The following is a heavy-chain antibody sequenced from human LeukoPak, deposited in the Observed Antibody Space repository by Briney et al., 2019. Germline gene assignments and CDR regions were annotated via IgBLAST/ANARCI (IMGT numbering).Heavy chain of an antibody. J-gene: IGHJ4*02. CDR3: ARVVRGDYVWGSYRFDY. D-gene: IGHD3-16*02. Sequence: SETLSLTCTVSGGSISSGDYYWSWIRQPQGKGLEWIGYIYYSGSTYYNPSLKSRVTISVDTSKNQFSLKLSSVTAADTAVYYCARVVRGDYVWGSYRFDYWGQGTLVTVSS. CDR1: GGSISSGDYY. CDR2: IYYSGST. V-gene: IGHV4-30-4*08.